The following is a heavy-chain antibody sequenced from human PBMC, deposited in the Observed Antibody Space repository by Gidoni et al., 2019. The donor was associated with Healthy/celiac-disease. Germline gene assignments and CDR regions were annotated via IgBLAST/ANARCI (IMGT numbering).Heavy chain of an antibody. CDR1: GFPFSSYW. CDR3: ARGALDYYDSSGYDY. Sequence: EVQLVESGGGLVQPGGSLRLSCAASGFPFSSYWMSWVRQAPGKGLEWVANIKQDGSEKYYVDSVKGRFTISRDNAKNSLYLQMNSLRAEDTAVYYCARGALDYYDSSGYDYWGQGTLVTVSS. V-gene: IGHV3-7*01. J-gene: IGHJ4*02. CDR2: IKQDGSEK. D-gene: IGHD3-22*01.